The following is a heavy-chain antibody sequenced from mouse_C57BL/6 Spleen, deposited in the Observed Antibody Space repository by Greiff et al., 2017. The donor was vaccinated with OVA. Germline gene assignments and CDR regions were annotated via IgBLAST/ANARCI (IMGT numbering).Heavy chain of an antibody. J-gene: IGHJ4*01. CDR3: AKDYTCAMDY. CDR2: INPSSGYT. D-gene: IGHD2-12*01. CDR1: GYTFTSYW. V-gene: IGHV1-7*01. Sequence: QVQLQQSGAELAQPGASVKLSCKASGYTFTSYWMHWVNQRPGQGLEWIGYINPSSGYTKYNQKFKDKATLNADNSSSTAYMQLSSLTYGDSAVYYCAKDYTCAMDYWGQGTSVTVSS.